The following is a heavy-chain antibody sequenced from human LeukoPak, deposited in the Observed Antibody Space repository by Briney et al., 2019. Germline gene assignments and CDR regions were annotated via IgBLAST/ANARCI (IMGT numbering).Heavy chain of an antibody. CDR2: ISWNSGSI. CDR1: GFTFDDYA. V-gene: IGHV3-9*01. J-gene: IGHJ4*02. Sequence: GGSLRLSCAASGFTFDDYAMHWVRQAPGKGLEWVSGISWNSGSIGYADSVKGRFTISRDNAKNSLYLQMNSLRAEDTALYYRAKDGYNGWFDYWGQGTLVTVSS. D-gene: IGHD5-24*01. CDR3: AKDGYNGWFDY.